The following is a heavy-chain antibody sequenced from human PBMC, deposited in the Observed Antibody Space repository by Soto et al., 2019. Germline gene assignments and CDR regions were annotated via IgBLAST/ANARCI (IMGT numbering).Heavy chain of an antibody. J-gene: IGHJ4*02. Sequence: SVKVSCKVSGYTLTELSMHWVRQAPGQGLEWMGRIIPILGIANYAQKFQGRVTVTADKSTSTAYMELSSLRSEDTAVYYCAEVLRYYWGQGTLVTAPQ. CDR3: AEVLRYY. CDR1: GYTLTELS. D-gene: IGHD3-9*01. CDR2: IIPILGIA. V-gene: IGHV1-69*02.